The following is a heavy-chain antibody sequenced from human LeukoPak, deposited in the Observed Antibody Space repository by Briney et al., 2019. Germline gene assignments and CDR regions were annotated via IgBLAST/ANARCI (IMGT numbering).Heavy chain of an antibody. CDR3: ARDYYDFWSGYYAL. CDR2: IKQDGSEK. D-gene: IGHD3-3*01. V-gene: IGHV3-7*01. CDR1: GCTVSSYW. J-gene: IGHJ4*02. Sequence: QPGGSLRLSCAASGCTVSSYWMNWVSQAPGKGLEWVANIKQDGSEKYYVDSVKGRFTISRDNAKNSLYLQMNSLRAEDTAVYYCARDYYDFWSGYYALWGQGTLVTVSS.